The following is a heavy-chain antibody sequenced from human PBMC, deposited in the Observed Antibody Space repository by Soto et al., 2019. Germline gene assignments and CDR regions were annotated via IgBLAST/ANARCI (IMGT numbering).Heavy chain of an antibody. J-gene: IGHJ4*02. CDR2: ISGNGGST. CDR1: GFTFSSCA. CDR3: AKVVGAGCDYYDF. D-gene: IGHD2-21*01. V-gene: IGHV3-23*01. Sequence: EVQLLESGGGLVQPGGSLRLSCAASGFTFSSCAMGWVRQAPGKGLEWVSGISGNGGSTYYADSVKGRFTISRDPSKTTLYLHMDSLGAEDTAIYYCAKVVGAGCDYYDFWGQGTLVTVSS.